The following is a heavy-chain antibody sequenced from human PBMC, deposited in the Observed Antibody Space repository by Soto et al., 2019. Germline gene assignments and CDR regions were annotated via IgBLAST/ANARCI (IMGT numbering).Heavy chain of an antibody. Sequence: QVQLVESGGGVVQPGRSLRLSCAASGFTFSSYAMHWVRQAPGKGLDWVAVISYDGSNTYYADSVKGRFTISRDNSKNTLYLQLNSLRAEDTAVYYCARVDDIVVVPAARKGGSSYYYYGMDVWGQGTTVTVSS. D-gene: IGHD2-2*01. CDR1: GFTFSSYA. CDR3: ARVDDIVVVPAARKGGSSYYYYGMDV. CDR2: ISYDGSNT. V-gene: IGHV3-30-3*01. J-gene: IGHJ6*02.